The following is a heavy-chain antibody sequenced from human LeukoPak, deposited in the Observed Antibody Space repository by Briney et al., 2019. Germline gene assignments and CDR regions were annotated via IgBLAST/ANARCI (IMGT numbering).Heavy chain of an antibody. CDR3: ARAVYGDPHNDAFDI. J-gene: IGHJ3*02. V-gene: IGHV4-34*01. CDR1: GGSFSDYY. CDR2: INHSGST. D-gene: IGHD4-17*01. Sequence: SETLSLTCAVYGGSFSDYYWSWIRQPPGKGLEWIGEINHSGSTNYNPSLKSRVTISVDTSKNQFSLKLSSVTAADTAVYYCARAVYGDPHNDAFDIWGQGTMVTVSS.